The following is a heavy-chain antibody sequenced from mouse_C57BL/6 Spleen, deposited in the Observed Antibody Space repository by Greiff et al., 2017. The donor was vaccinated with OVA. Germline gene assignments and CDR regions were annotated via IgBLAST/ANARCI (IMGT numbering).Heavy chain of an antibody. Sequence: QVQLKESGPGLVQPSQSLSITCTVSGFSLTSYGVHWVRQSPGKGLEWLGVIWSGGSTDYNAAFISSLSISKDNSKSHVFLKMNSLQADDTAIYYCARRGGKAMDYWGQGTSVTVSS. CDR3: ARRGGKAMDY. CDR1: GFSLTSYG. V-gene: IGHV2-2*01. CDR2: IWSGGST. J-gene: IGHJ4*01.